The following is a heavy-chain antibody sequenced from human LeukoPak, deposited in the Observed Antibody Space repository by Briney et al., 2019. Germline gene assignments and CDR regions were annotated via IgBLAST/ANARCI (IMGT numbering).Heavy chain of an antibody. J-gene: IGHJ5*02. V-gene: IGHV5-10-1*01. Sequence: PGESLRISCKGSGNSFTSYWISWVRQMPGKGLEWMGRLDLSDSYTAYSPSFQGHVTISADKSISTAYLQWSSLKASDTAMYYRAREDGSGSFYNWFDPWGQGTLVTVSS. CDR1: GNSFTSYW. CDR2: LDLSDSYT. CDR3: AREDGSGSFYNWFDP. D-gene: IGHD3-10*01.